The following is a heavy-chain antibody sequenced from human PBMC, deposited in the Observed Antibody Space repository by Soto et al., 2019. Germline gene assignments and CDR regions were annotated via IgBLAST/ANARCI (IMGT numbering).Heavy chain of an antibody. V-gene: IGHV5-51*01. D-gene: IGHD2-15*01. CDR1: GYIFTSYW. CDR2: IYPGDSDT. Sequence: PGESLKISCNGSGYIFTSYWIGWVRQMPGKGLEWMGIIYPGDSDTRYSPSFQGQVTISADKSISTAYLQWSSLKASDTAMYYCARRPALDCSGGSCYPAGMDVWGQGTTVTVS. CDR3: ARRPALDCSGGSCYPAGMDV. J-gene: IGHJ6*02.